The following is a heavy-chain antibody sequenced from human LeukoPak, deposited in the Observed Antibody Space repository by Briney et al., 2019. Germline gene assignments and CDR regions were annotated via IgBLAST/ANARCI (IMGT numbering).Heavy chain of an antibody. V-gene: IGHV1-69*01. CDR3: ARGGQGYYVPFQH. CDR1: GGTFSSYA. CDR2: IIPIFGTA. Sequence: SVKVSCKASGGTFSSYAISWVRQAPGQGLEWMGGIIPIFGTANYAQKFQGRVTVTADESTSTAYMELSSLRSEDTAVYYCARGGQGYYVPFQHWGQGTLVTVSS. J-gene: IGHJ1*01. D-gene: IGHD3-10*02.